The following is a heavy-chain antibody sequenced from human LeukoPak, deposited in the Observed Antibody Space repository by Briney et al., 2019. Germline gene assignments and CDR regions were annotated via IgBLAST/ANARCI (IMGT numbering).Heavy chain of an antibody. CDR2: ICSSGSYI. Sequence: GGSLRLSCAASGFTFSSYSMNWVRQAPGKGLEWVSSICSSGSYIYYADSVKGRFTISRDNAKKSLYLQMNSLRAEDTAVYYCARVKWELRLIYCWGQGTLVTVSS. D-gene: IGHD1-26*01. CDR3: ARVKWELRLIYC. CDR1: GFTFSSYS. V-gene: IGHV3-21*01. J-gene: IGHJ4*02.